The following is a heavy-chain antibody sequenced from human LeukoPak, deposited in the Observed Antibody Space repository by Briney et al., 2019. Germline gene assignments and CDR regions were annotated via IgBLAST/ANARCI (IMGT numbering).Heavy chain of an antibody. D-gene: IGHD2-15*01. V-gene: IGHV7-4-1*01. CDR3: ARVGGGGYCSDGTYYPTY. CDR1: GYTFTNFA. CDR2: INTNTGNP. J-gene: IGHJ4*02. Sequence: ASVKVSCKASGYTFTNFAMNWVRQAPGQGLEWMGWINTNTGNPTYARDFTGRFVFSLDTSVRTAYLQIDSLRPEDTAVYYCARVGGGGYCSDGTYYPTYWGQGTLVTVSS.